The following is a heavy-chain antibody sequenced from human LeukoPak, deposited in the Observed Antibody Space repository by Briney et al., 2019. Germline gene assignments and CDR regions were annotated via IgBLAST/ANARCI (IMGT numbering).Heavy chain of an antibody. V-gene: IGHV3-7*01. Sequence: GGSLRLSCAASGFTFSTYWMSWVRQARGKGLEWVANINEDGSEKYYGDSVKGRFTISRDNAKNSLYLEMNSLRVEDTAVYYCARDSSGYQWGQGTLVTVSS. CDR1: GFTFSTYW. J-gene: IGHJ4*02. CDR2: INEDGSEK. CDR3: ARDSSGYQ. D-gene: IGHD3-22*01.